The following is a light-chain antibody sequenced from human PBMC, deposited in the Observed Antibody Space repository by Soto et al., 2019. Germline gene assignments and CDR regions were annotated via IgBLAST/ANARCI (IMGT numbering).Light chain of an antibody. CDR1: QSDTNAY. J-gene: IGKJ4*01. CDR3: HYYGGP. V-gene: IGKV3-20*01. CDR2: GAS. Sequence: EMVVTQSPGTLSLSPGERATLSCRASQSDTNAYLTWYQQKPGQAPMLLIYGASTRATGIPDRFSGSGSGTDFTLTISRVEPEDFAVYYCHYYGGPFGGGTKIEIK.